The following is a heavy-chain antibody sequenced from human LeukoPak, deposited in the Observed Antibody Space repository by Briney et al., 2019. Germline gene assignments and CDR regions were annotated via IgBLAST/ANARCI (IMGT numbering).Heavy chain of an antibody. D-gene: IGHD3-10*01. J-gene: IGHJ4*02. CDR2: MNPKSGDT. CDR1: GYSFTNYD. CDR3: ASSPPHSDSGSGSRFDY. V-gene: IGHV1-8*03. Sequence: ASVKVSCKASGYSFTNYDINWVRQATGQGLEWMGWMNPKSGDTGYSQKFQGRVFITRDTSINTAYMELSSLGSDDTAVYYCASSPPHSDSGSGSRFDYWGRGTLVTVSS.